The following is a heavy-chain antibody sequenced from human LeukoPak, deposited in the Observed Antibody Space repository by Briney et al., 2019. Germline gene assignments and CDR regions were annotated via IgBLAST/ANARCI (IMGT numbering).Heavy chain of an antibody. D-gene: IGHD3-3*01. V-gene: IGHV4-59*01. CDR1: GGSISSYY. Sequence: PSETLSLTCTVSGGSISSYYWSWIRQPPGKGLEWIGYIYYSGSTNYNPSLKSRVTISVDTSKNQFSLKLSSVTAADTAVYYCARRTIFGVVKPYYYYMDVWGKGTTVTVSS. J-gene: IGHJ6*03. CDR3: ARRTIFGVVKPYYYYMDV. CDR2: IYYSGST.